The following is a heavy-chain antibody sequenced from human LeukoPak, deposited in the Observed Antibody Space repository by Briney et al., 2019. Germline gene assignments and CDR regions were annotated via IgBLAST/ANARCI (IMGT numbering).Heavy chain of an antibody. V-gene: IGHV3-23*01. D-gene: IGHD3-10*01. CDR2: ISGSGRST. CDR3: TQGHGFGDPTTGY. CDR1: GFTVRSNY. Sequence: GGTLRLSCAASGFTVRSNYMSWVRQAPGRGLEWVLAISGSGRSTYYADSVKGRLTISRDDSKNTLYLQMNSLRIENTDVYYCTQGHGFGDPTTGYWGQGTLVTVSS. J-gene: IGHJ4*02.